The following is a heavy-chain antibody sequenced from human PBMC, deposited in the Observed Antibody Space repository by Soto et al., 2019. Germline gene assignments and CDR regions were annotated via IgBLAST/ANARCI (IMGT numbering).Heavy chain of an antibody. CDR1: GYTFTTFG. CDR3: ARGLTYGDFDY. Sequence: QVHMVQSGGEVRKTGASVRVSCKTSGYTFTTFGIHWVRQAPGQGLEWMGCLTAYDSKRNFAQKFQDRLTMTMDITTSTGYMELSCLRSDDTAVYFCARGLTYGDFDYWGRGTQVAVSS. D-gene: IGHD4-17*01. CDR2: LTAYDSKR. V-gene: IGHV1-18*01. J-gene: IGHJ4*02.